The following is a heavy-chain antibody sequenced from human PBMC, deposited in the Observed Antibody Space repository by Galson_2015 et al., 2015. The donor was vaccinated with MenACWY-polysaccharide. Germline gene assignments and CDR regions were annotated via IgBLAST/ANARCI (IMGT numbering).Heavy chain of an antibody. CDR3: ARDHSGLYYFDY. CDR2: IIPIFGTA. Sequence: GTFSSYAISWVRQAPGQGLEWMGGIIPIFGTANYAQKFQGRVTITADESTSTAYMELSSLRSEDTAVYYCARDHSGLYYFDYWGQGTLVTVSS. D-gene: IGHD4/OR15-4a*01. V-gene: IGHV1-69*01. J-gene: IGHJ4*02. CDR1: GTFSSYA.